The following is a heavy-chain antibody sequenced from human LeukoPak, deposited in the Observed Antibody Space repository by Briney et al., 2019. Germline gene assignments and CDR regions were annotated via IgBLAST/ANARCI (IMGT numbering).Heavy chain of an antibody. V-gene: IGHV4-34*01. CDR3: ARMNFNRMVRGSGRVD. Sequence: PSETLSLTCAVYGGSFSGYYWSWIRQPPGKGLEWIGEINHSGSTNYNPSLKSRVTISVDTSKNQLSLKLSSVTAADTAVYYCARMNFNRMVRGSGRVDWGQGTLVTVSS. CDR2: INHSGST. D-gene: IGHD3-10*01. CDR1: GGSFSGYY. J-gene: IGHJ4*02.